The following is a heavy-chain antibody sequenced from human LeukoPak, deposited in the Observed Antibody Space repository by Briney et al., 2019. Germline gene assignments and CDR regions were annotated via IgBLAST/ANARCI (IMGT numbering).Heavy chain of an antibody. CDR2: ISSSSSYI. Sequence: SGGSLRLSCAASGFTFSSYSMNWVRQAPGKGLEWVSSISSSSSYIYYADSVKGRFTISRDNAKNSLYLQMNSLRAEDTAVYYCAREGGWYTKFDYWGQGTLVTVSS. V-gene: IGHV3-21*01. CDR3: AREGGWYTKFDY. J-gene: IGHJ4*02. CDR1: GFTFSSYS. D-gene: IGHD6-19*01.